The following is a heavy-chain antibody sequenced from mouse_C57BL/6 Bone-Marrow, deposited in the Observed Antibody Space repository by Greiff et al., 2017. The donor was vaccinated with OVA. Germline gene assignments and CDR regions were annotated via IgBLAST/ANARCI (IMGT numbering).Heavy chain of an antibody. Sequence: QVQLQQPGAELVMPGASVKLSCKASGYTFTSYWMHWVKQRPGQGLEWIGEIDPSDSYTNYNQKFKGKSTLTVYKSYSTAYMQLSSLTSEDSAVYYCARLDYDGYYAFFDYWGQGTTLTVSS. CDR1: GYTFTSYW. CDR3: ARLDYDGYYAFFDY. CDR2: IDPSDSYT. D-gene: IGHD2-3*01. V-gene: IGHV1-69*01. J-gene: IGHJ2*01.